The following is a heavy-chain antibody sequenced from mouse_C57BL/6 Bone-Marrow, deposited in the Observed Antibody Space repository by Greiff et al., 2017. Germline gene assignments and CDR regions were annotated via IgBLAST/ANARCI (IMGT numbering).Heavy chain of an antibody. J-gene: IGHJ4*01. CDR3: AIHGGLKMGYYAMDY. Sequence: EVKLMESGGGLVQPGESLKLSCESNEYEFPSHDMSWVRKTPEKRLELVAAINSDGGSTYYPDTMERRFIISRDNTKKTLYLQMSSLRSEDTALYYCAIHGGLKMGYYAMDYWGQGTSVTVSS. CDR1: EYEFPSHD. D-gene: IGHD1-2*01. V-gene: IGHV5-2*01. CDR2: INSDGGST.